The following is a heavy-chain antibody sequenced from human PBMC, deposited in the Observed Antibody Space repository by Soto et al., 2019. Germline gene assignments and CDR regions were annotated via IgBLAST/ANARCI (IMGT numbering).Heavy chain of an antibody. Sequence: SETLSLTCAVFGGSFSVYYWNWIRQPPGKGLEWIGEINHSGSTNYNPSLKTRVTISADTSKNQFSLKVSSVTAADTAMYYCAIADYYYHYMDVWGKGTSVTVSS. J-gene: IGHJ6*03. V-gene: IGHV4-34*01. CDR2: INHSGST. CDR3: AIADYYYHYMDV. CDR1: GGSFSVYY.